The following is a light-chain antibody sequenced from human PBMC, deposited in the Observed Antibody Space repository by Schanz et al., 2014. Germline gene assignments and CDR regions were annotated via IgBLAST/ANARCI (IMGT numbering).Light chain of an antibody. Sequence: EIVLTQSPATLSLSPGERATLSCRASQSVSSYLAWYQHKPGQAPRLLIYDASNRATGIPARFSGSGSGTDFTLTISSLEPEDFATYYCQKYDRAPWTFGQGTRVEIK. J-gene: IGKJ1*01. CDR3: QKYDRAPWT. V-gene: IGKV3-11*01. CDR1: QSVSSY. CDR2: DAS.